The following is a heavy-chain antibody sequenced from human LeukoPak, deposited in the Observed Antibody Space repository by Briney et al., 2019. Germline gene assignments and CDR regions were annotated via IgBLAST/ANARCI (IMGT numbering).Heavy chain of an antibody. V-gene: IGHV3-7*01. Sequence: GGSLRLSCAASGFTFSSYWMSWVRQAPGKGLECVANVKQDGSEKYYVDSVRGRFTLSRDNAKNSLYLQMNSLRVEDTAVYYCATSAARAIESWGQGTLVTVSS. CDR1: GFTFSSYW. CDR3: ATSAARAIES. J-gene: IGHJ4*02. D-gene: IGHD6-25*01. CDR2: VKQDGSEK.